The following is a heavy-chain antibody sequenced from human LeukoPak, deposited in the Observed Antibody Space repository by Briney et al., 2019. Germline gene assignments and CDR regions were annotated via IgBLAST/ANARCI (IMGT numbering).Heavy chain of an antibody. CDR3: ARVLPSGSSDY. CDR1: RGSINGYW. V-gene: IGHV4-4*08. D-gene: IGHD3-10*01. J-gene: IGHJ4*02. CDR2: IHFSGSA. Sequence: PSETLSLTCTVSRGSINGYWWTWIRQPPAKELEWIGYIHFSGSATYNPPLTGRVTISVDTSKNQFSLRLTSVTAADTAVYYCARVLPSGSSDYWGQGTLVTVSP.